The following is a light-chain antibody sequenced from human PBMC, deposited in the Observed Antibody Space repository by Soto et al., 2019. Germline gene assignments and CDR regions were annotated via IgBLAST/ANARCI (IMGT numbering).Light chain of an antibody. J-gene: IGKJ2*01. CDR2: GAS. V-gene: IGKV3-15*01. Sequence: EIVMTQSPATLSVSPGERATLSCRAGQSVSSRLAWYQQKPGQAPRLLIYGASIRATGIPARFSGSGSGTEFTLTISSLQYEDFAVYYCQQYNDWPPYTFGQGTKLEIK. CDR3: QQYNDWPPYT. CDR1: QSVSSR.